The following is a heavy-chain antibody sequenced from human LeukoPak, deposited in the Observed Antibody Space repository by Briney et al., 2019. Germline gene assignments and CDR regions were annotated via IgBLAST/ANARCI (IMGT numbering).Heavy chain of an antibody. J-gene: IGHJ6*02. D-gene: IGHD2-2*01. Sequence: GGSLRLSCAAFGFTFDDYAMHWVRQAPGKGLEWVSGISWNSGSIGYADSVKGRFTISRDNAKNSLYLQMNSLRAEDTALYYCAKDIVRYCSSTSCPGRGMDVWGQGTTVTVSS. CDR2: ISWNSGSI. CDR3: AKDIVRYCSSTSCPGRGMDV. CDR1: GFTFDDYA. V-gene: IGHV3-9*01.